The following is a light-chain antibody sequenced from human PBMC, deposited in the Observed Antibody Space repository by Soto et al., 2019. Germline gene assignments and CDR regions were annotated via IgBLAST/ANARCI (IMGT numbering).Light chain of an antibody. CDR3: QQYNTYSWT. Sequence: DIVMTQSPDSLAVSLGERATINCKSSQSVLYDAMNKNQLAWYQQKPGQPPTLLIYWASVRQSGVSDRFSGSGSATEFTLTISSLQPEDFATYYCQQYNTYSWTFGQGTKVDIK. V-gene: IGKV4-1*01. CDR1: QSVLYDAMNKNQ. CDR2: WAS. J-gene: IGKJ1*01.